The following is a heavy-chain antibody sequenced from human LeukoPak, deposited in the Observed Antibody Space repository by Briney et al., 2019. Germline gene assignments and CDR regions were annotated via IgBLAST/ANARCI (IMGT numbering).Heavy chain of an antibody. CDR1: GFTFSSYW. J-gene: IGHJ4*02. CDR3: ARVPSDRSLDY. V-gene: IGHV3-74*01. D-gene: IGHD2-15*01. Sequence: GGSLRLSCAASGFTFSSYWMHWVRQAPGKGLVWVSRINSDGSSTSYADSVEGRFTISRDNAKNSLYLQMNSLRAEDTALYYCARVPSDRSLDYWGQGTLVTVSS. CDR2: INSDGSST.